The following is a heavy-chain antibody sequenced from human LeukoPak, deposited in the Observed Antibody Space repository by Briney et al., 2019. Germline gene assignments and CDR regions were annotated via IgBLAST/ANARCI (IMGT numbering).Heavy chain of an antibody. CDR3: AREGSIQVWSREFDP. CDR1: GYTFTRYG. V-gene: IGHV1-18*01. Sequence: VASVKVSCKATGYTFTRYGISWVRQAPGQGLEWMGWISANNGNTKYAQKVQGRVTMTTDTSTSIAYMELRSLRSDDTAVYYCAREGSIQVWSREFDPWGQGTQVTVSS. CDR2: ISANNGNT. J-gene: IGHJ5*02. D-gene: IGHD5-18*01.